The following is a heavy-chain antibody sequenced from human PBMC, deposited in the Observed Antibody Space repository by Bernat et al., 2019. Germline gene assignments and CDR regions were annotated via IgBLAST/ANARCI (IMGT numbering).Heavy chain of an antibody. D-gene: IGHD1-14*01. CDR1: GGSISSYY. V-gene: IGHV4-59*01. Sequence: QVQLQESGPGLVKPSETLSLTCTVSGGSISSYYWSWIRQPPGKALEWIGYIYYSGSTNYNPSLKSRVTISVDTSKNQFSLKLSSVTAADTAVYYCARDTGPGGAFDIWGQGTMVTVSS. CDR2: IYYSGST. J-gene: IGHJ3*02. CDR3: ARDTGPGGAFDI.